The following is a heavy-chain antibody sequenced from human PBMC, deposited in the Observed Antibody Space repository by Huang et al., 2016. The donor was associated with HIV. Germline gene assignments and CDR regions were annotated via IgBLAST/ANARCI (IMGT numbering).Heavy chain of an antibody. J-gene: IGHJ4*02. Sequence: QVQLVQSGAEVKKPGSSVKVSCKASGGSFRNFAIGWVRQAPGPGLEWMGGIIPTLETANYAQKFQGRVTIIADESTSTAYMELSSLGSEDTAVYYCATVDYYDTSGPQRGYFDNWGQGTLVTVSS. V-gene: IGHV1-69*01. CDR3: ATVDYYDTSGPQRGYFDN. CDR2: IIPTLETA. CDR1: GGSFRNFA. D-gene: IGHD3-22*01.